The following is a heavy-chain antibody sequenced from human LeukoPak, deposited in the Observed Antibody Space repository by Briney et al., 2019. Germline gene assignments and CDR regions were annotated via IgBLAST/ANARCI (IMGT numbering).Heavy chain of an antibody. J-gene: IGHJ4*02. D-gene: IGHD6-6*01. V-gene: IGHV4-34*01. Sequence: SETLSLTCAVSGGSFSGYYWTWIRQPPGKGLEWIGEINHSGSANYNPSLKSRVTISLDTSKNQFSLKLSSVTAADTAVYYCARQTIAARPFFDYWGQGTLVTVSS. CDR3: ARQTIAARPFFDY. CDR2: INHSGSA. CDR1: GGSFSGYY.